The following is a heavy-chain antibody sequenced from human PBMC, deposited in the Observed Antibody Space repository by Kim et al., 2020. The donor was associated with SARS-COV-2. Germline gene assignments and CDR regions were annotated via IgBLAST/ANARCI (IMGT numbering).Heavy chain of an antibody. Sequence: SETLSLTCTVSGGSISSYYWSWIRQPPGKGLEWIGYIYYSGSTNYNPSLKSRVTISVDTSKNQFSLKLSSVTAADTAVYYCARAESGSYGYWGQGTLVTV. J-gene: IGHJ4*02. CDR3: ARAESGSYGY. D-gene: IGHD1-26*01. CDR1: GGSISSYY. CDR2: IYYSGST. V-gene: IGHV4-59*13.